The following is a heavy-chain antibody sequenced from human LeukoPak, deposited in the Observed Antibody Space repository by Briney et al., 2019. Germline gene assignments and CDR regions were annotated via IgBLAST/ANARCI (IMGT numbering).Heavy chain of an antibody. Sequence: GASVKVSCKASGYTFTSYGISWVRQASGQGLEWMGWISAYNGNTNYAQKLQGRVTMTTDTSTSTAYMELRSLRSDDTAVYYCARDRQYSSSWYWSEWFDPWGQGTLVTVSS. J-gene: IGHJ5*02. CDR3: ARDRQYSSSWYWSEWFDP. D-gene: IGHD6-13*01. CDR2: ISAYNGNT. V-gene: IGHV1-18*04. CDR1: GYTFTSYG.